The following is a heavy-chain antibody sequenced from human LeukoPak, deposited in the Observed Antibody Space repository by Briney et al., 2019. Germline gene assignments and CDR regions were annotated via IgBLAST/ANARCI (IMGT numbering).Heavy chain of an antibody. V-gene: IGHV4-4*02. D-gene: IGHD2-8*01. CDR2: VYHSGST. CDR3: ARRRFVRGPDVVNPFDY. J-gene: IGHJ4*02. CDR1: GGSISSSNW. Sequence: PSETLSLTCAVSGGSISSSNWWSWVRQPPGKGLEWIGDVYHSGSTNYNPSLKSRVTISVDTSKNQFSLKLSSVTAADTAVYYCARRRFVRGPDVVNPFDYWGQGTLVTVSS.